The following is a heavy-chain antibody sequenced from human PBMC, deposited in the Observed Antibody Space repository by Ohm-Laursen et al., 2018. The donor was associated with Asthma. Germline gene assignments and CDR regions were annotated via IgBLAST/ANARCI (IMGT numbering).Heavy chain of an antibody. CDR3: ARADIVVVVAANYGMDV. V-gene: IGHV3-30-3*01. D-gene: IGHD2-15*01. CDR2: ISYDGSNK. J-gene: IGHJ6*02. Sequence: SLRLSCSASGFTFSSYAMHWVRQAPGKGLEWVAVISYDGSNKYYADSVKGRLTISRDNSKNTLYLQMNSLRAEDTAVYYCARADIVVVVAANYGMDVWGQGTTVTVSS. CDR1: GFTFSSYA.